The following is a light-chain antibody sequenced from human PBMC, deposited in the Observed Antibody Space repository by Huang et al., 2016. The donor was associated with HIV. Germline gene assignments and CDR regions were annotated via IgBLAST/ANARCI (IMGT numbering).Light chain of an antibody. Sequence: DIQMTQSPSALSASVGDRVTITCQASQDISNYLNWYQQKPGKAPKLLIYDASKLETGVPSRFSGSGSGTDYSFTISSLQPEDIATYFCHQYDSLPFTFGPGTKVDFQ. J-gene: IGKJ3*01. CDR1: QDISNY. CDR3: HQYDSLPFT. CDR2: DAS. V-gene: IGKV1-33*01.